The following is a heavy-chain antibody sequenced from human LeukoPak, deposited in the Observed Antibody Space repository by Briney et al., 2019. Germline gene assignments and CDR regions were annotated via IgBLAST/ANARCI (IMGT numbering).Heavy chain of an antibody. D-gene: IGHD6-13*01. J-gene: IGHJ4*02. Sequence: SETLSLTCTVSGDSVSSSDYHWGWIRQPPGKGLEWIGSIFYTGDAYYNPSLKSRVTMSVVTSKNQFSLKWTSVTAADTAMYYCARWRGDAGTGGADNWGQGTLVTVSS. CDR2: IFYTGDA. CDR3: ARWRGDAGTGGADN. V-gene: IGHV4-39*07. CDR1: GDSVSSSDYH.